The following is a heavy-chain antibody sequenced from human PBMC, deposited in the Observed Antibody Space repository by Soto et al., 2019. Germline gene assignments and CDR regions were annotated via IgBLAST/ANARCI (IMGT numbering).Heavy chain of an antibody. CDR2: INAGDGNT. Sequence: ASVKVSCKASGNTVPNYAVHWVRQAPGQRLEWMGWINAGDGNTKYSPNFQGRVTITKDTSASTVYMELSSLRSEDTAVYFCTRDYYDSSGYYPKFDYWGQGTLVTVSS. CDR3: TRDYYDSSGYYPKFDY. D-gene: IGHD3-22*01. V-gene: IGHV1-3*01. J-gene: IGHJ4*02. CDR1: GNTVPNYA.